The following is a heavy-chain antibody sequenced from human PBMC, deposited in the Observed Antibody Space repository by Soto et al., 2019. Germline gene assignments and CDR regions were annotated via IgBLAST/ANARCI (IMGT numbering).Heavy chain of an antibody. J-gene: IGHJ4*02. CDR1: GFSLSTAGVG. CDR3: ALRLTAVGYFDS. D-gene: IGHD4-17*01. Sequence: QITLRESGPTLVKPTQTLTLTCTFSGFSLSTAGVGVGWIRQPPGKALEWLALIYWDDDKRYSPSLKSRLTIXKXXSKTQVVLTMTNMDPVDAATYYCALRLTAVGYFDSWGQGTLVTVSS. CDR2: IYWDDDK. V-gene: IGHV2-5*02.